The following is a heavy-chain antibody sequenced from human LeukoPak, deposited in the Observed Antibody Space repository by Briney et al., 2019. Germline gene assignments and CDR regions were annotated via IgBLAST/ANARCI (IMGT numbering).Heavy chain of an antibody. D-gene: IGHD3-3*01. V-gene: IGHV3-21*01. J-gene: IGHJ4*02. CDR3: ASGNFDFWSGPNDY. CDR1: GFTFSSYS. CDR2: ISSSSSYI. Sequence: PGGSLTLSCAASGFTFSSYSMNWVRQAPGKGLKWVSSISSSSSYIYYADSVKGRFTISRDNAKNSLYLQMNSLRAEDTAVYYCASGNFDFWSGPNDYWGQGTLITVSS.